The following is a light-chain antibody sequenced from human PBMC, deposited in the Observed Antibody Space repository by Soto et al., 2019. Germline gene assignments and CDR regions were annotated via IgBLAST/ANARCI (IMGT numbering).Light chain of an antibody. J-gene: IGLJ1*01. CDR3: GAWDESLNGYV. Sequence: QPGLTQPPSASGTPGQSVTISCSGDSSNIGINTVYWYQQLPGTAPKVLIYTDNERPSGVSDRFSGSKSGTSASLAINGHHFGDNADYSCGAWDESLNGYVFGTGTQVTVL. CDR2: TDN. V-gene: IGLV1-44*01. CDR1: SSNIGINT.